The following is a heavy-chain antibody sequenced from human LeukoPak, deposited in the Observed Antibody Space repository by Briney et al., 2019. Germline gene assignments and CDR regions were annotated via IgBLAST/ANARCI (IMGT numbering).Heavy chain of an antibody. CDR3: ARGPVPDIWTSYYFDY. J-gene: IGHJ4*02. Sequence: SQTLSLTCAISGDSVSSNSAAWNWIRQSPSRGLEWLGRTYYRSKWYNDYAVSVKSRITINPDTSKNQFSLQLNSVTPEDTAVYYCARGPVPDIWTSYYFDYWGQGTLVTVSS. CDR1: GDSVSSNSAA. D-gene: IGHD2-2*01. CDR2: TYYRSKWYN. V-gene: IGHV6-1*01.